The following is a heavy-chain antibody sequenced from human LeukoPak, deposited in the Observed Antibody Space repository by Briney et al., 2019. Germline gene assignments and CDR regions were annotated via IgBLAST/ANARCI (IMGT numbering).Heavy chain of an antibody. CDR1: GYTFTSYD. J-gene: IGHJ4*02. CDR2: MNPNSGNT. D-gene: IGHD3-3*01. CDR3: ARGRTRRTIFGVVTLSFDC. V-gene: IGHV1-8*01. Sequence: GASVKVSCKASGYTFTSYDINWVRQATGQGLEWMGWMNPNSGNTGYAQKFQGRVTMTRNTSISTAYMELSSLRSEDTAVYYCARGRTRRTIFGVVTLSFDCWGQGTLVTVSS.